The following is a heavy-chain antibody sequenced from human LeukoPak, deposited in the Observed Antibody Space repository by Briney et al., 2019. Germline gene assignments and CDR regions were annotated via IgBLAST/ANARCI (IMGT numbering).Heavy chain of an antibody. V-gene: IGHV4-38-2*02. D-gene: IGHD2-21*02. CDR2: IYHSGST. Sequence: SETLSLTCTVSGGSISSYYWSWIRQPPGKGLEWIGSIYHSGSTYYNPSLKSRVTISVDTSKNQFSLKLSSVTAADTAVYYCARVTDYYYYMDVWGKGTTVTVSS. CDR3: ARVTDYYYYMDV. CDR1: GGSISSYY. J-gene: IGHJ6*03.